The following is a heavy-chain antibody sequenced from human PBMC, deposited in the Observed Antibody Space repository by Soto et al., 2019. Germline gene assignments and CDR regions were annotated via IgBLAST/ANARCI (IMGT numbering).Heavy chain of an antibody. V-gene: IGHV1-69*13. Sequence: SVKVSCKASGGTFSSYAISWVRQAPGQGLEWMGGIIPIFGTANYAQKFQGRVTITADESTSTAYMELSSLRSEDTAVYYCARDIIDGSIEDRNYYYYGMDVWGQGTTVTV. CDR3: ARDIIDGSIEDRNYYYYGMDV. CDR1: GGTFSSYA. D-gene: IGHD6-6*01. J-gene: IGHJ6*02. CDR2: IIPIFGTA.